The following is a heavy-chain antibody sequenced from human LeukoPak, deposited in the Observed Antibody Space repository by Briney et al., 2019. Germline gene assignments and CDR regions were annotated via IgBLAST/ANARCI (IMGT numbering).Heavy chain of an antibody. CDR1: GFTFSSYA. D-gene: IGHD5-12*01. J-gene: IGHJ3*02. V-gene: IGHV3-23*01. Sequence: SGGSLRLSCAASGFTFSSYAMSWVRQAPGKGLEWVSAISGSGGSTYYADSVKGRFTISRDNSKNTLYLQMNSLRAEDTAVYYCAKGVLDIVATGPAFDIWGQGTMVTVSS. CDR3: AKGVLDIVATGPAFDI. CDR2: ISGSGGST.